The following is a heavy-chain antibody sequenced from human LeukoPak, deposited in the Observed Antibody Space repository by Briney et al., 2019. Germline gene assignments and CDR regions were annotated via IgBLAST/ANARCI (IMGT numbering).Heavy chain of an antibody. V-gene: IGHV3-30*02. CDR2: IRYDGSNK. CDR3: AAPVVPAAIWSETKYFQH. D-gene: IGHD2-2*01. J-gene: IGHJ1*01. CDR1: GFTFSSYS. Sequence: PGGSLRLSCAASGFTFSSYSMNWVRQAPGKGLEWVAFIRYDGSNKYYADSVKGRFTISRDNSKNTLYLQMNSLRAEDTAVYYCAAPVVPAAIWSETKYFQHWGQGTLVTVSS.